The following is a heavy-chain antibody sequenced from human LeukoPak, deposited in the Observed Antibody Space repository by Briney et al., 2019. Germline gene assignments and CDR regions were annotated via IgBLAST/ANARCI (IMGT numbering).Heavy chain of an antibody. Sequence: GALRLSCAASGFTFSDYYMSWIRQAPGKGLEWVSYISSSGSTIYYADSVKGRFTISRDNAENSLYLQMKSLRAEDTAVYYCARDSGYYYYGMDVWGQGTTVTVSS. J-gene: IGHJ6*02. CDR2: ISSSGSTI. V-gene: IGHV3-11*01. CDR3: ARDSGYYYYGMDV. CDR1: GFTFSDYY.